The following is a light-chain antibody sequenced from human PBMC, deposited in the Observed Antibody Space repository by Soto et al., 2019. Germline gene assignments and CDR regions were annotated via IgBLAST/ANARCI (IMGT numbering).Light chain of an antibody. CDR2: EVS. CDR1: SSDVGGYNY. CDR3: NSYSSSTSLPYV. Sequence: QSALTQPPSASGSPGQSVTISCTGTSSDVGGYNYVSWYQQHPGKAPKLMIYEVSKRPSGVPDRFSGSKSGNTASLTVSGLQAEDEADYYCNSYSSSTSLPYVFGTGTKLTVL. V-gene: IGLV2-8*01. J-gene: IGLJ1*01.